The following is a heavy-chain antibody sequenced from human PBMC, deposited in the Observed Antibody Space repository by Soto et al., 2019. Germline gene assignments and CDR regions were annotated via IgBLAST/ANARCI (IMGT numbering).Heavy chain of an antibody. CDR3: TTQIPPNCSSTSCYTRFDY. D-gene: IGHD2-2*02. Sequence: GGSLRLSCAASGFTFSNAWMSWVRQAPGKGLEWVGRIKSKTDGGTTDYAAPVKGRFTISRDDSKNTLYLQMNSLKTEDTAVYYCTTQIPPNCSSTSCYTRFDYWGQGTLVTVSS. V-gene: IGHV3-15*01. J-gene: IGHJ4*02. CDR1: GFTFSNAW. CDR2: IKSKTDGGTT.